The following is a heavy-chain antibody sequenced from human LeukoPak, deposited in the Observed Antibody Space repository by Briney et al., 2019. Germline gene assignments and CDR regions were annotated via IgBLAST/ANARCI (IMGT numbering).Heavy chain of an antibody. CDR2: IYHSGST. J-gene: IGHJ4*02. CDR3: ARGNFGVASGGDY. V-gene: IGHV4-59*12. D-gene: IGHD3-3*01. CDR1: GGSISSYY. Sequence: SETLSLTCTVSGGSISSYYWSWIRQPPGKGLEWIGYIYHSGSTYYNPSLKSRVTISVDRSKNQFSLKLSSVTAADTAVYYCARGNFGVASGGDYWGQGTLVTVSS.